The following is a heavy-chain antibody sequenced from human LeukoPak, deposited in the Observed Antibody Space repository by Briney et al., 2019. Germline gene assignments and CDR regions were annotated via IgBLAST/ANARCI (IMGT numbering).Heavy chain of an antibody. CDR1: GVSISSGSYY. D-gene: IGHD3-10*01. V-gene: IGHV4-61*02. CDR3: ARDLWFGAGRAFDI. CDR2: IYTSGST. Sequence: SETLSLTCTVSGVSISSGSYYWSWIRQPAGKGLEWIGRIYTSGSTNYNPSLKSRVTISIDTSKNHFSLKLSSVTPADTAVYYCARDLWFGAGRAFDIWGQGTMVTVSS. J-gene: IGHJ3*02.